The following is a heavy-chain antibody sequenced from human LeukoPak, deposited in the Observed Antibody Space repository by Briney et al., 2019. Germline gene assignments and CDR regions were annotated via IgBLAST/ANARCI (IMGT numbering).Heavy chain of an antibody. D-gene: IGHD6-13*01. V-gene: IGHV4-39*01. J-gene: IGHJ3*02. CDR2: IYYSGST. CDR1: GGSISSSSYY. CDR3: AGSSYSSSWYAGAFDI. Sequence: SETLSLTCTVSGGSISSSSYYWGWIRQPPGKGLEWIGSIYYSGSTYYNPSLKSRVTISVDTSKNQFSLKLSSVTAADTAVYYCAGSSYSSSWYAGAFDIWGQGIMVTVSS.